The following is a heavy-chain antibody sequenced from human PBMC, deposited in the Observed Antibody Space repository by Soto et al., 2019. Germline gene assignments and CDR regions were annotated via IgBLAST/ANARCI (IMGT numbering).Heavy chain of an antibody. CDR1: GFTFSDYY. CDR2: ITTSSKI. D-gene: IGHD2-21*01. J-gene: IGHJ4*02. CDR3: ARSQGDRVVDY. V-gene: IGHV3-11*01. Sequence: QVQLVESGGGWVKPGGSLRLSCAASGFTFSDYYMSWIRQAPGKGLEWVSYITTSSKIYAADSVKGRFTISRDNAKNSLYLQMNSLRAEDTAVYYCARSQGDRVVDYWGQGTLVTVSS.